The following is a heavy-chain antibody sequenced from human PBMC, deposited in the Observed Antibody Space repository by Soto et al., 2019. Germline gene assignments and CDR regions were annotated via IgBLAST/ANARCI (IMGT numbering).Heavy chain of an antibody. V-gene: IGHV3-33*01. D-gene: IGHD4-17*01. CDR1: GFTFSSYG. CDR3: ARGPYYGDRYYFDY. Sequence: PGGSLRLSCAASGFTFSSYGMHWVRQAPGKGLEWVAVIWYDGSNKYYADSVKGRFTISRDNSKNTLYLQMNSLRAEDTAVYYCARGPYYGDRYYFDYWGQGALVTVSS. J-gene: IGHJ4*02. CDR2: IWYDGSNK.